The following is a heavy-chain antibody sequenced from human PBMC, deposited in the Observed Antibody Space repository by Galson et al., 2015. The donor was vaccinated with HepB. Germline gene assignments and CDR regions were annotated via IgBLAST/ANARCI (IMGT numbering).Heavy chain of an antibody. D-gene: IGHD3-10*01. CDR1: GFTFSSYA. Sequence: SLRLSCAASGFTFSSYAMSWVRQAPGKGLEWVSAISGSGGNTYYADSVKGRFTISRDNSKSTLYLQMNSLRAEDTAVYYCAKDTYYYGSGTYYNRNWFDPWGQGTLVTVSS. CDR3: AKDTYYYGSGTYYNRNWFDP. V-gene: IGHV3-23*01. CDR2: ISGSGGNT. J-gene: IGHJ5*02.